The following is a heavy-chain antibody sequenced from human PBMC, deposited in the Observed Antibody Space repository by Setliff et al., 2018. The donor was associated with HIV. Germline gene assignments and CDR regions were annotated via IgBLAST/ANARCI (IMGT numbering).Heavy chain of an antibody. D-gene: IGHD2-8*01. CDR1: GVSISSTNSY. Sequence: SETLSLTCTVSGVSISSTNSYWGWIRQPPGKGLEWIGNVVYTGHTYYNPALKSRLIISVETSKNQFSLKLTSVTAADTAVYYCARPTTGLGGGAAFDIWGQGTMVIVSS. J-gene: IGHJ3*02. CDR2: VVYTGHT. V-gene: IGHV4-39*01. CDR3: ARPTTGLGGGAAFDI.